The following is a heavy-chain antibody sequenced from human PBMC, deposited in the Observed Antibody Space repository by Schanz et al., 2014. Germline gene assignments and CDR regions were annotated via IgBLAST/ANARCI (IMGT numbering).Heavy chain of an antibody. Sequence: EVQLVESGGGLVQPGGSLRLSCTASGFTFSSYSMNWVRQAPGKGLEWVSSFNDGGVNKYYADSVKGRFTISRDNSKNTLFLQMNSLRAEDTAVYYCARDHTTESYYSAGPPIDYWGQGTLLTVSS. J-gene: IGHJ4*02. V-gene: IGHV3-23*04. CDR3: ARDHTTESYYSAGPPIDY. CDR2: FNDGGVNK. CDR1: GFTFSSYS. D-gene: IGHD1-26*01.